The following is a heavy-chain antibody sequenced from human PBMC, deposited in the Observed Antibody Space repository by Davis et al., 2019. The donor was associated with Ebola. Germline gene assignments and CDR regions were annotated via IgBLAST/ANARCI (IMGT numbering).Heavy chain of an antibody. Sequence: GGSLRLSCAASGFTFDDYTMHWVRQAPGRGLEWVSLINWDGSTSYAESLKGRFTISRDNSKKSLYLQMNSLRTEDTALYFCAKDSWDSSGYYGSWGQGTLVTVSS. CDR3: AKDSWDSSGYYGS. V-gene: IGHV3-43*01. CDR2: INWDGST. CDR1: GFTFDDYT. D-gene: IGHD3-22*01. J-gene: IGHJ4*02.